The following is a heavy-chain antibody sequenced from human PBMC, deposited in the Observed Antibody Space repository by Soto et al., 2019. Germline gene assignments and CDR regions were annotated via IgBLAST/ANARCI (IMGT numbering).Heavy chain of an antibody. D-gene: IGHD1-26*01. CDR2: ISFDGSTK. CDR1: GFRDGFPFSAYD. Sequence: PGGSRRLSHAASGFRDGFPFSAYDMHCVRQAPGKGLECVALISFDGSTKNYVDSVEGRFTISRDNSRDTLFLQMDSLRPEDTAVYYCAKNSFSGSKRILDSWGQGTLVTVSS. J-gene: IGHJ4*02. CDR3: AKNSFSGSKRILDS. V-gene: IGHV3-30*18.